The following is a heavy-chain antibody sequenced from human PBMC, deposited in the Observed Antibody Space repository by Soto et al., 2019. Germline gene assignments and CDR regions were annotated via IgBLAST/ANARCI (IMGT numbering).Heavy chain of an antibody. CDR1: GFTVSSNY. V-gene: IGHV3-53*01. CDR3: AREAATAIRGWFDP. D-gene: IGHD2-2*02. Sequence: EVQLVESGGGLIQPGGSLRLSCAASGFTVSSNYMSWVRQAPGKGLEWVSVIYSGGSTYYADSVKGRFTISRDNSKNTLYLQMNSLRAEDTAVYYCAREAATAIRGWFDPWGQGTLVTVSS. J-gene: IGHJ5*02. CDR2: IYSGGST.